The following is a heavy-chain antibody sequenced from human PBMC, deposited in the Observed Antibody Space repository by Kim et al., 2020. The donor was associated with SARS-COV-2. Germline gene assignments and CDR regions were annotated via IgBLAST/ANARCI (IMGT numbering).Heavy chain of an antibody. D-gene: IGHD3-16*02. Sequence: GGSLRLSCAESGFTFSNYGIHWVRQPPGKGLEWVAVIWYDGSNKYYADSVKGRFTMSRDNSKNTLYLQMNSLRAEDTAVYYCAKDRIGGDWYLDLWGRGTLVTVSS. J-gene: IGHJ2*01. V-gene: IGHV3-33*06. CDR2: IWYDGSNK. CDR3: AKDRIGGDWYLDL. CDR1: GFTFSNYG.